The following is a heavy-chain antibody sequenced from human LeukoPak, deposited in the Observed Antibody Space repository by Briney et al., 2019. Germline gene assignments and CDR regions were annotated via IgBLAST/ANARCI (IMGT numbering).Heavy chain of an antibody. J-gene: IGHJ4*02. V-gene: IGHV3-30*04. CDR2: ISYDGSNK. D-gene: IGHD6-13*01. CDR3: ARDSSIAAAGTLDY. Sequence: PGGSLRLSCAASGFTFSSYAMHWVRQAPGKGLEWVAVISYDGSNKYYADSVKGRFTISRDNSKNTLYLQMNSLRAEDTAVYCCARDSSIAAAGTLDYWGQGTLVTVSS. CDR1: GFTFSSYA.